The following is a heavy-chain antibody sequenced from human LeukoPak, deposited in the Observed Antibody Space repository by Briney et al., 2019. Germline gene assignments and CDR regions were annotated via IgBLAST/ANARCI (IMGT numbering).Heavy chain of an antibody. V-gene: IGHV3-23*01. Sequence: GGSLRLSCAASGFTFSSYAMSWVRQAPGKGLEWVSAISGSGENTKYADSVKGRFTMSRDNSRDMLYLQMNSLRDEDTAKYYCAKTVSGSYSYQGGDYWGQGTLVTVSS. CDR3: AKTVSGSYSYQGGDY. CDR1: GFTFSSYA. D-gene: IGHD3-16*02. CDR2: ISGSGENT. J-gene: IGHJ4*02.